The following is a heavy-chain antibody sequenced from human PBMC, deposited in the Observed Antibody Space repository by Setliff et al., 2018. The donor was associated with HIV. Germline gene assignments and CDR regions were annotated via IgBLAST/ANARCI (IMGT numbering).Heavy chain of an antibody. D-gene: IGHD6-13*01. CDR2: INHSGGT. CDR3: ARESLAVGTRWFDP. V-gene: IGHV4-34*01. J-gene: IGHJ5*02. CDR1: GRSFSGYY. Sequence: PSETLSLTCAVYGRSFSGYYWNWIRQSPGKGLEWIGEINHSGGTNYNPSLKSRVTMSIDTSKNQISLKLRSVTAADTAIYYCARESLAVGTRWFDPWGQGTLVTVSS.